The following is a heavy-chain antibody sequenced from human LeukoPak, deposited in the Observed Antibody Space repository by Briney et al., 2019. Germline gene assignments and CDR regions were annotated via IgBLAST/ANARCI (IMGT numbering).Heavy chain of an antibody. CDR3: GRGSRDTTMFYYYYMDV. V-gene: IGHV3-23*01. CDR1: GFPFSDYA. Sequence: PGGSLRLSCTASGFPFSDYAMNWVRQAPGEGLEWVAGVSDSGSTTYSADSVKGRFTISRDDSKNTLYLHMSSLRVDDTAIYYCGRGSRDTTMFYYYYMDVWGKGTTVIVSS. CDR2: VSDSGSTT. D-gene: IGHD3-10*01. J-gene: IGHJ6*03.